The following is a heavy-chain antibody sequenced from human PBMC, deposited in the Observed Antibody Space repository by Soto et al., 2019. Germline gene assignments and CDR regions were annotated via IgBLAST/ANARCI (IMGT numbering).Heavy chain of an antibody. V-gene: IGHV1-69*13. J-gene: IGHJ6*02. Sequence: SVKVSCKASGGTFSSYAISWVRQAPGQGLEWMGGIIPIFGTANYAQKFQGRVTITADESTSTAYMELSSLRSEDTAVYYCARDGTYCTNGLFSSIPQYYGMDGWGQGTTVTVSS. D-gene: IGHD2-8*01. CDR3: ARDGTYCTNGLFSSIPQYYGMDG. CDR2: IIPIFGTA. CDR1: GGTFSSYA.